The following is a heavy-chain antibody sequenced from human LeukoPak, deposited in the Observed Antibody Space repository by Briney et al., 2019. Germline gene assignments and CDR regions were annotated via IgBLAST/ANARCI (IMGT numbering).Heavy chain of an antibody. D-gene: IGHD5-18*01. CDR1: GGTFSSYA. J-gene: IGHJ4*02. CDR3: ASPEGYSYGTFDY. CDR2: IIPIFGTA. V-gene: IGHV1-69*06. Sequence: GSSVKVSCKASGGTFSSYAISWVRQAPGQGLGWMGGIIPIFGTANYAQKFQGRVTITADKSTSTAYMELSSLRSEDTAVYYCASPEGYSYGTFDYWGQGTLVTVSS.